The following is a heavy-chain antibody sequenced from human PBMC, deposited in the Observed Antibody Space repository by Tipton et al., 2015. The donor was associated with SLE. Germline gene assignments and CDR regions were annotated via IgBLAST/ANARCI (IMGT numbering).Heavy chain of an antibody. V-gene: IGHV4-59*01. CDR3: VKDKRLRYGGVHFDY. Sequence: TLSLTCTVSGGSISSYYWSWIRQPPGKGLEWIGYIYYSGSTNYNPSLKSRVTISVDTSKNQFSLKLSSVTAADTAVYYCVKDKRLRYGGVHFDYWGQGTLVTVSS. D-gene: IGHD3-10*01. CDR2: IYYSGST. J-gene: IGHJ4*02. CDR1: GGSISSYY.